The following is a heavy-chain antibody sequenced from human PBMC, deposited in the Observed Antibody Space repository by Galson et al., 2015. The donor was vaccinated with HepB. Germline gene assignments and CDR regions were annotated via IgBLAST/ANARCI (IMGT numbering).Heavy chain of an antibody. V-gene: IGHV3-33*01. D-gene: IGHD1-26*01. CDR3: ATDYGSRVGDSGCFDV. CDR1: GLTFRKYG. J-gene: IGHJ3*01. Sequence: SLRLSCAASGLTFRKYGMHWVRQAPGKGLAWVAFIWVDGKNKYYADSVKGRFTISRDNSKNKLFLQMNSLRVDDTAIYYCATDYGSRVGDSGCFDVWGQGTMVTVSS. CDR2: IWVDGKNK.